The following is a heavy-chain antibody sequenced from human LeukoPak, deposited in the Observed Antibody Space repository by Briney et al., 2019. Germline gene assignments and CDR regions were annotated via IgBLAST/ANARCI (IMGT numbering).Heavy chain of an antibody. CDR3: ARDWDWTYYYDSTRAFDI. D-gene: IGHD3-22*01. CDR1: GGSISSYY. CDR2: IYTSGST. J-gene: IGHJ3*02. V-gene: IGHV4-4*07. Sequence: SETLSLTCTVSGGSISSYYWSWIRQPAGKGLEWIGRIYTSGSTNYNPSLKSRVTMSADTSKNQFSLKLSSVTAADTAVYYCARDWDWTYYYDSTRAFDIWGQGTMVTVSS.